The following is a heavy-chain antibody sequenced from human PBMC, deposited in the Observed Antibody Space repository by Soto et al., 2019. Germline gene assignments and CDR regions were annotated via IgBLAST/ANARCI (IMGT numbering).Heavy chain of an antibody. CDR1: GGTFNTYA. D-gene: IGHD3-10*01. J-gene: IGHJ4*02. CDR3: AREVQVHTPAFVY. Sequence: QVQLVQSGAEMKKPGSSVKVSCQSSGGTFNTYAMNWVRQAPGQGPEWMGDISPTFGAANSAPKFQGRVTITADESTGTSYMQLSSLTSEDTALYFCAREVQVHTPAFVYWGQGTLVTVSS. CDR2: ISPTFGAA. V-gene: IGHV1-69*19.